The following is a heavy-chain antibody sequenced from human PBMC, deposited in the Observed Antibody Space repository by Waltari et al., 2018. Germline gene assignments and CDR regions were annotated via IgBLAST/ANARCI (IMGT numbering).Heavy chain of an antibody. V-gene: IGHV3-49*04. CDR2: IRSKAYGGTT. J-gene: IGHJ3*02. CDR1: GFTFGDYA. CDR3: TRDQGAYSYGPDAFDI. Sequence: EVQLVESGGGLVQPGRSLRLSCTASGFTFGDYAMSWVRRASGKGLEWVGFIRSKAYGGTTEYAASVKGRFTISRDDSKSIAYLQMNSLKTEDTAVYYCTRDQGAYSYGPDAFDIWGQGTMVTVSS. D-gene: IGHD5-18*01.